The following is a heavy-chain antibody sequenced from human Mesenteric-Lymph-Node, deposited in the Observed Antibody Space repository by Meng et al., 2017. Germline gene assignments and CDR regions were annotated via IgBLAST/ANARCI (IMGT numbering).Heavy chain of an antibody. CDR3: ARDATRGGDFDY. CDR2: IKEDGSEK. J-gene: IGHJ4*02. V-gene: IGHV3-7*01. Sequence: GESLKISCTASGFTFTNYWMSWVRQAPGKGLEWVAQIKEDGSEKYYGDSVRGRFTISRDNAKISLDLQMNSLRAEDTAVYYCARDATRGGDFDYWGQGTLVTVSS. D-gene: IGHD4-17*01. CDR1: GFTFTNYW.